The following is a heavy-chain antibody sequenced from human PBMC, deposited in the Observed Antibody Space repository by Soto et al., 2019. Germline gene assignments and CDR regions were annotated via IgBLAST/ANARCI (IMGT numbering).Heavy chain of an antibody. V-gene: IGHV3-21*01. CDR1: GFTFSTYN. J-gene: IGHJ4*02. CDR2: ISSTSVYM. CDR3: ERGWLRDPWMY. Sequence: EVQLVESGGGLVKPGGSLRLSCAASGFTFSTYNMNWVRQAPGKGLEWVASISSTSVYMYYANSLKGRFTISRANAKSSLYLQVNSLWAEGTAVCCGERGWLRDPWMYWGQGPLVTVS. D-gene: IGHD5-12*01.